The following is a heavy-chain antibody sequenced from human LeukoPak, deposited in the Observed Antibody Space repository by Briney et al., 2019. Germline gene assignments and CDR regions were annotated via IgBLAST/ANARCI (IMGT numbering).Heavy chain of an antibody. Sequence: PGGSLRLSCAVSGINLRSYAMNWVRQAPGKGLEWVSGSTEGSGTTYYADSVKGWFTISRDYSKNTLYLQMNSMRAEDTAVYYCAKGLAGDDYWGQGTLVTVSS. CDR1: GINLRSYA. D-gene: IGHD6-13*01. CDR2: STEGSGTT. J-gene: IGHJ4*02. V-gene: IGHV3-23*01. CDR3: AKGLAGDDY.